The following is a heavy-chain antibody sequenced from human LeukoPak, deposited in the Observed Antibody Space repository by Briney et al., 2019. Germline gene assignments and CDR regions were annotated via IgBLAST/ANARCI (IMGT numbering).Heavy chain of an antibody. CDR1: GYIFDDYG. CDR2: INWNGGST. J-gene: IGHJ1*01. V-gene: IGHV3-20*04. D-gene: IGHD5-24*01. Sequence: GGSLRLSCAGSGYIFDDYGMRGVRQAPGKGLEWVAGINWNGGSTGYAASVKGRCTISRDNAKTALYLEMNSLRVEDTALYYCVRLGRDGYTYGAAYWGQGALVTASS. CDR3: VRLGRDGYTYGAAY.